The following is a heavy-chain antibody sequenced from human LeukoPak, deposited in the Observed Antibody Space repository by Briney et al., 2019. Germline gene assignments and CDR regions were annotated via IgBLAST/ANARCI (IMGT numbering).Heavy chain of an antibody. V-gene: IGHV4-34*01. CDR1: GGSFSSYY. CDR3: ARGRVYDFWSGYYTGIRNWFDP. CDR2: INHSGST. J-gene: IGHJ5*02. D-gene: IGHD3-3*01. Sequence: SETLSLTCAVYGGSFSSYYWSWIRQPPGKGLEWIGEINHSGSTNYNPSLKSRVTISVDTSKNQFSLKLSSVTAADTAVYYCARGRVYDFWSGYYTGIRNWFDPWGQGTLVTVSS.